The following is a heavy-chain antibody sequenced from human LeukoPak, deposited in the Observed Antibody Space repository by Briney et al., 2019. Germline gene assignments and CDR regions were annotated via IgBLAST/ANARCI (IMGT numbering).Heavy chain of an antibody. V-gene: IGHV4-34*01. Sequence: PSETLSLTCTVSGGSISSYYWNWIRQPPGKGLEWIGEINHSGSTNYNPSLKSRVTISVDTSKNQFSLKLSSVTAADTAVYYCARGGDKVEMATISAFDIWGQGTMVTVSS. D-gene: IGHD5-24*01. CDR3: ARGGDKVEMATISAFDI. CDR1: GGSISSYY. J-gene: IGHJ3*02. CDR2: INHSGST.